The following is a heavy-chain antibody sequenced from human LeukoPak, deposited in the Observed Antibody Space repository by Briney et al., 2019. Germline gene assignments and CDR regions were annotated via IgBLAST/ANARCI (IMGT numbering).Heavy chain of an antibody. Sequence: SETLSLTCSVSGGFNTHYYWSWIRQPPGKGLEWIGYIYHSGSTYYNPSLKSRVTISVDRSKNQFSLKLSSVTAADTAVYYCARGGGYFDWLFYWGQGTLVTVSS. V-gene: IGHV4-59*12. CDR3: ARGGGYFDWLFY. CDR2: IYHSGST. J-gene: IGHJ4*02. CDR1: GGFNTHYY. D-gene: IGHD3-9*01.